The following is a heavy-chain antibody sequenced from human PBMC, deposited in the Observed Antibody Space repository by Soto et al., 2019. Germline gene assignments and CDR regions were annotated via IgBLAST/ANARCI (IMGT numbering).Heavy chain of an antibody. CDR1: GLSFDDYA. J-gene: IGHJ3*02. Sequence: EVQLVESGGGLVQPGRSLRLSCAASGLSFDDYAMHWVRQGSGKGLEWVSGISWNSGNIGYADSVKGRFTISRDNAKNSLYLQMNSLRAEDTALYYCAKLEGRFDIWGQGTMVTVSS. CDR2: ISWNSGNI. V-gene: IGHV3-9*01. CDR3: AKLEGRFDI.